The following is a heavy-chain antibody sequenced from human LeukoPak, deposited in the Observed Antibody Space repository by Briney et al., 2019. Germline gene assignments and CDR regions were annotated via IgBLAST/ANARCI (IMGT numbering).Heavy chain of an antibody. Sequence: GRSLRLSCAASGFSFSNYGMHWVRQAPGKGLEWEAVIWYDGSNKYYADSVKGRFTISRDNSKNTLYLQMNSLRAEDTAVYYCAKDRGGYYYYFDYWGQGTLVTVSS. CDR1: GFSFSNYG. CDR2: IWYDGSNK. CDR3: AKDRGGYYYYFDY. D-gene: IGHD3-22*01. V-gene: IGHV3-33*06. J-gene: IGHJ4*02.